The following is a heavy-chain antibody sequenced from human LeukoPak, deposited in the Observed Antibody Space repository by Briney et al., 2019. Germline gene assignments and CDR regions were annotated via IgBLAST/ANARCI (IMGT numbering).Heavy chain of an antibody. CDR2: INPNSGGT. J-gene: IGHJ6*02. V-gene: IGHV1-2*06. CDR1: GYTFTGYY. D-gene: IGHD2-15*01. Sequence: ASVKVSCKASGYTFTGYYMHWVRQAPGQGLEWMGRINPNSGGTNYAQKFQGRVTMTRDTSISTAYMELSRLRSDDTAVYYCARGAAPYYYGMDVWGQGTTVTISS. CDR3: ARGAAPYYYGMDV.